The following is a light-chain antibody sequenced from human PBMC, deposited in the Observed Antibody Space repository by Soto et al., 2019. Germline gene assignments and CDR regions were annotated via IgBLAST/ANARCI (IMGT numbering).Light chain of an antibody. Sequence: VLTQSPGTLSLSPGERATLSCRASESVSSSFLTWYQQKPGQAPRLLIYDASNRAAGIPARFSGSGSGTDFTLTISSLEPEDFAIYYCQQRQYWPPITFGQGTRLE. CDR1: ESVSSSF. CDR3: QQRQYWPPIT. CDR2: DAS. J-gene: IGKJ5*01. V-gene: IGKV3D-20*02.